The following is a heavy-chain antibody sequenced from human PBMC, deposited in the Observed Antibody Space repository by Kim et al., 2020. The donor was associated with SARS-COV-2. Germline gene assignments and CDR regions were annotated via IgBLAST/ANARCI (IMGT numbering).Heavy chain of an antibody. Sequence: GGSLRLSCAASGFTFSSYGMHWVRQAPGRGLEWVAVISYDGGHKYYADSVKGRFTISRDDSKNTLYLQMKSLRAEDTAVYYCAKGITNFFPDYYVVDVWGQGTTVTVSS. CDR3: AKGITNFFPDYYVVDV. CDR1: GFTFSSYG. D-gene: IGHD3-16*01. CDR2: ISYDGGHK. V-gene: IGHV3-30*18. J-gene: IGHJ6*02.